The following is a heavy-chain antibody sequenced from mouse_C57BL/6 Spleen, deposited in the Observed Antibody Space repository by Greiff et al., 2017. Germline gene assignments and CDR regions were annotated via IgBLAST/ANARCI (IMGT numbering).Heavy chain of an antibody. CDR1: GYTFTDYE. CDR2: IDPETGGT. J-gene: IGHJ2*01. D-gene: IGHD1-1*01. CDR3: TEDCYGSSY. V-gene: IGHV1-15*01. Sequence: QVQLQQSGAELVRPGASVTLSCKASGYTFTDYEMHWVKQTPVHGLEWIGAIDPETGGTAYNQKFKGKATLTAAKSSSTAYMELRSLTSEDSAVYYGTEDCYGSSYWGQGTTLTVSS.